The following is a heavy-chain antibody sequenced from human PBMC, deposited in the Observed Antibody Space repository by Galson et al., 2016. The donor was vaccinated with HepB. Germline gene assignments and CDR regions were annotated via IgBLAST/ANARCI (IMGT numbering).Heavy chain of an antibody. CDR1: GDSVSSDSAA. CDR3: ARDLGRNGGFDY. D-gene: IGHD3-16*01. J-gene: IGHJ4*02. Sequence: CAISGDSVSSDSAAWNWIRQSPSRGLEWLGRTYYRSKWDNEYAVSVRSRMTINPDTSKNQFSLKLSSMTAADTAVYYCARDLGRNGGFDYWGQGTLVTVSS. CDR2: TYYRSKWDN. V-gene: IGHV6-1*01.